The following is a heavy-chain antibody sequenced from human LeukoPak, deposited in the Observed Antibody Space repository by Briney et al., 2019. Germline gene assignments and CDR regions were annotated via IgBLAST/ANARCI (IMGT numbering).Heavy chain of an antibody. CDR1: GGSISSGGYY. V-gene: IGHV4-30-2*01. D-gene: IGHD3-3*01. Sequence: PSQTLSLTCTVSGGSISSGGYYWSWIRQPPGKGLEWIGYIYHSGSTYYNPSLKSRVTISVDRSKNQFSLKLSSVTAADTAVYYCARAERLTIFGVVQDFDYWGQGTLVTVSS. CDR3: ARAERLTIFGVVQDFDY. J-gene: IGHJ4*02. CDR2: IYHSGST.